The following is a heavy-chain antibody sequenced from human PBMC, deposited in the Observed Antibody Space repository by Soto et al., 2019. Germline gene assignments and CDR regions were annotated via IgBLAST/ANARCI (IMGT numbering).Heavy chain of an antibody. CDR3: AKVLAAAGTGFASYYYYMDV. V-gene: IGHV3-23*01. J-gene: IGHJ6*03. D-gene: IGHD6-13*01. CDR1: GFTFSSYA. CDR2: ISGSGGST. Sequence: GGLRLSCAASGFTFSSYAMSWVRQAPGKGLEWVSAISGSGGSTYYADSVKGRFTISRDNSKNTLYLQMNSLRAEDTAVYYCAKVLAAAGTGFASYYYYMDVWGKGTTVTVSS.